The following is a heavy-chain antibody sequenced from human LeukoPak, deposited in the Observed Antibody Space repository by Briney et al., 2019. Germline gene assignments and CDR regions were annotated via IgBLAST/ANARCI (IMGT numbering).Heavy chain of an antibody. Sequence: GGSLRLSCAASGFAFINYGMSWVRQSPGKGLEWVANIKEDGSEKYYVDSVKGRFTISRDNARNSLHLQVSSLRADDTAVYYCARDPINDYWGQGTLVTVSS. CDR2: IKEDGSEK. D-gene: IGHD1-14*01. V-gene: IGHV3-7*01. CDR1: GFAFINYG. CDR3: ARDPINDY. J-gene: IGHJ4*02.